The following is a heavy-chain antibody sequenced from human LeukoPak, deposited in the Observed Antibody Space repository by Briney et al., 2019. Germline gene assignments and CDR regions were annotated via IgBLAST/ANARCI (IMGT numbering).Heavy chain of an antibody. Sequence: SETLSLTCTVSGGSISSYYWSWIRQPPGKGLEWIGYIYYSGSTNYNPSLKSRVTISVDTSKNQFSPKLSSVTAADTAVYYCARGNYDILTGFDYWGQGTLVTVSS. CDR2: IYYSGST. CDR1: GGSISSYY. CDR3: ARGNYDILTGFDY. V-gene: IGHV4-59*01. D-gene: IGHD3-9*01. J-gene: IGHJ4*02.